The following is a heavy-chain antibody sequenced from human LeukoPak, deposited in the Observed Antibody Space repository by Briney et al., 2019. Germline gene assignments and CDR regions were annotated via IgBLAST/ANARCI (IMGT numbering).Heavy chain of an antibody. J-gene: IGHJ4*02. D-gene: IGHD4-17*01. V-gene: IGHV3-7*03. Sequence: GGSLRLSCAASGFTFSSYWMSWVRQAPGKGLEWVANIKQDGSEKYYVDSVKGRFTISRDNAKNSLYLQMNSLRAEDTALYYCAKDLSTTVTTVFDYWGQGTLVTVSS. CDR3: AKDLSTTVTTVFDY. CDR1: GFTFSSYW. CDR2: IKQDGSEK.